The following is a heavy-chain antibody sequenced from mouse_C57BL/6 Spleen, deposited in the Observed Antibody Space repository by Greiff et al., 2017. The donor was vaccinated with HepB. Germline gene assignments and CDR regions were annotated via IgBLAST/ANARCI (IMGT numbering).Heavy chain of an antibody. V-gene: IGHV5-16*01. Sequence: VQLKESEGGLVQPGSSMKLSCTASGFTFSDYYMAWVRQVPEKGLEWVANINYDGSSTYYLDSLKSRFIISRDNAKNILYLQMSSLKSEDTATYYCARDRGYPYYFDYWGQGTTLTVSS. J-gene: IGHJ2*01. CDR1: GFTFSDYY. CDR3: ARDRGYPYYFDY. D-gene: IGHD2-14*01. CDR2: INYDGSST.